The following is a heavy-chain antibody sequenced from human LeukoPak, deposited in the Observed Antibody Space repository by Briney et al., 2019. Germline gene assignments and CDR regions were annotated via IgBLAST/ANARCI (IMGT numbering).Heavy chain of an antibody. CDR3: AKSVVPVAFVGY. V-gene: IGHV3-30*18. CDR1: GFTFSSYG. Sequence: GRSLRLSCAASGFTFSSYGMHWVRQAPGKGLEWVAVISYDGSNKYYADSVKGRFTISRDNSENTLYLQMNSLRAEDTAVYYCAKSVVPVAFVGYWGQGTLVTVSS. J-gene: IGHJ4*02. CDR2: ISYDGSNK. D-gene: IGHD2-15*01.